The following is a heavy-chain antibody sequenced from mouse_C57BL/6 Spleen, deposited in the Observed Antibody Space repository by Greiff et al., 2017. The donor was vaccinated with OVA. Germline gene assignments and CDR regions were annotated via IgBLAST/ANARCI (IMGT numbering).Heavy chain of an antibody. D-gene: IGHD1-1*01. CDR2: IDPSDSYT. Sequence: QVQLQQPGAELVRPGTSVKLSCKASGYTFTSYWMPWVQQTPGQGLEWIGVIDPSDSYTNYNQKFKGKATLTVDTSSSTAYMQLSSLTSEDSAVYYCAREGGLLRDFDYWGQGTTLTVSS. V-gene: IGHV1-59*01. CDR3: AREGGLLRDFDY. CDR1: GYTFTSYW. J-gene: IGHJ2*01.